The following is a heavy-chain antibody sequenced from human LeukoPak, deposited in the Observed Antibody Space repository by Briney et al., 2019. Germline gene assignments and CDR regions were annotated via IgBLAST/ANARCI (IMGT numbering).Heavy chain of an antibody. J-gene: IGHJ4*02. CDR2: IHPDGSEK. CDR3: ARGGTTKVTY. Sequence: GGSLRLSCAVSGFTFSNYWMSWVRQAPGKGLEWVANIHPDGSEKYYVGSGKGRFTISRDNAKNSLYLQMNSLRAEDTAVYYCARGGTTKVTYWGQGTLVTVSS. V-gene: IGHV3-7*04. D-gene: IGHD2-21*02. CDR1: GFTFSNYW.